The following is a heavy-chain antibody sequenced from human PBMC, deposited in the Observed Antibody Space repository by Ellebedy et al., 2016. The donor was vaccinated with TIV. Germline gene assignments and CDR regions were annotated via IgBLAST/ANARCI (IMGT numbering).Heavy chain of an antibody. CDR1: GFTFSSYW. D-gene: IGHD2-21*01. Sequence: GESLKISCAASGFTFSSYWMHWVRQAPGKGLVWVSRINEDGSSTSYADSVKGRCTISRDNAKNTLYLQMSSLRVADTAVYYCARSFGEGYAFDIWGQGTKVTVSS. V-gene: IGHV3-74*01. CDR2: INEDGSST. J-gene: IGHJ3*02. CDR3: ARSFGEGYAFDI.